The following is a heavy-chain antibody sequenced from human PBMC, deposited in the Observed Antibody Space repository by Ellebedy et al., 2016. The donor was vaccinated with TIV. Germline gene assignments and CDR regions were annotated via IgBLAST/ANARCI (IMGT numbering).Heavy chain of an antibody. Sequence: GESLKISCKGSGYNFATYWIGWVRQMPGKGLEWMGMIYPGDSDTRYSPAFQGQVTISADESSSTAYLQWSRLKTSDTATYFCARQRYCSGETCFSFTDAFDIWGQGTMVTVSS. J-gene: IGHJ3*02. CDR1: GYNFATYW. D-gene: IGHD2-8*02. V-gene: IGHV5-51*01. CDR3: ARQRYCSGETCFSFTDAFDI. CDR2: IYPGDSDT.